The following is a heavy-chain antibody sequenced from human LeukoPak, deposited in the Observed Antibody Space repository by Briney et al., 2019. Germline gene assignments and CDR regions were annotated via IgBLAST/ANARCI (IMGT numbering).Heavy chain of an antibody. V-gene: IGHV4-34*01. CDR2: INHSGST. D-gene: IGHD3-16*02. CDR1: GGSFSGYY. CDR3: ARCPIIMITFGGVIAQAHFDY. Sequence: PSETLSLTCAVYGGSFSGYYWSWIRQPPGKGLEWIGEINHSGSTNYNPSLKSRVTISVDTSKNQFSLKLSSVTAADTAVYYCARCPIIMITFGGVIAQAHFDYWGQGTLVTVSS. J-gene: IGHJ4*02.